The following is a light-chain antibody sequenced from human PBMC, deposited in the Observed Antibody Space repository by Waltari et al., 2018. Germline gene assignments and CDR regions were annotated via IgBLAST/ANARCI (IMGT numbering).Light chain of an antibody. CDR1: SSNIGSNS. J-gene: IGLJ3*02. CDR2: DNN. Sequence: QSMLTQPPSVSAAPGQKVTISCSGSSSNIGSNSVSWYHQLPGTAPKVLIYDNNKRPSGIPDRFSDSKSATSATLGITGLQTGDEADYYCGTWDSTLSAVVFGGGTKLTVL. V-gene: IGLV1-51*01. CDR3: GTWDSTLSAVV.